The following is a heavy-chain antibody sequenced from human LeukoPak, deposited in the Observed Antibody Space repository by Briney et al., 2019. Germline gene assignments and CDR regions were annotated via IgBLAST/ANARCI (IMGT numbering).Heavy chain of an antibody. CDR2: IYIGGNT. J-gene: IGHJ4*02. Sequence: SQTLSLTCTVSGGSITSGSFFWNWIRQPAGKGLEWIGRIYIGGNTNYNPSLKSRVTISVDTSKNQFSLRLSSVTAADTAVYYCARKESANSNFDYWGQGTLVTVSS. CDR3: ARKESANSNFDY. CDR1: GGSITSGSFF. V-gene: IGHV4-61*02. D-gene: IGHD1-1*01.